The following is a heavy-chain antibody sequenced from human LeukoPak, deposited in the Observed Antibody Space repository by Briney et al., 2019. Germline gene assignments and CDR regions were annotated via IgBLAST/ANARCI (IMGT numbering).Heavy chain of an antibody. CDR1: GVSTTNGIYY. CDR3: ARHAEYNSGWHFYLDH. J-gene: IGHJ4*02. Sequence: SETLSLTCTVSGVSTTNGIYYLAWIRPPPGKGLEWIGSVHNVGRTYYNFSLRSRVPMSIDTSKTQFSLRLNSVTAADTAVYYCARHAEYNSGWHFYLDHWGQGILVTVSS. V-gene: IGHV4-39*01. D-gene: IGHD6-19*01. CDR2: VHNVGRT.